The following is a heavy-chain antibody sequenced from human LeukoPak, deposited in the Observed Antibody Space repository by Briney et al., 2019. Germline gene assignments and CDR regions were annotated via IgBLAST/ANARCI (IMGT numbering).Heavy chain of an antibody. CDR3: ARGDTVTTLDY. J-gene: IGHJ4*02. V-gene: IGHV3-21*01. D-gene: IGHD4-17*01. Sequence: GGSLRLSCAASGFTFSDYSMNWVRQAPGKGLEWVSAIIKSSSYIYYADSVKGRFTISRDNAKNSLYLQMNSLRAEDTAVYYCARGDTVTTLDYWGQGTLVTVSS. CDR1: GFTFSDYS. CDR2: IIKSSSYI.